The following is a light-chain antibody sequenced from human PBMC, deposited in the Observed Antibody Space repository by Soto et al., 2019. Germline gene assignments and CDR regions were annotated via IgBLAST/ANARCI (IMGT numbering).Light chain of an antibody. CDR1: QGISSY. CDR3: QQLNSYPLT. CDR2: GAS. Sequence: DIQLTQSPSFLSASVGDRVTITCRASQGISSYLAWYQQKPGKAPKLLIYGASTLQSGVPSRFSGSGSGTEFTLTIRSLQPEDFASYYCQQLNSYPLTFGGGTKVEIK. J-gene: IGKJ4*01. V-gene: IGKV1-9*01.